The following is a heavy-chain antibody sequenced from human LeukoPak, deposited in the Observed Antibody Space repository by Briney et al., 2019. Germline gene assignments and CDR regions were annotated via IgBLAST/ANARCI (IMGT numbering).Heavy chain of an antibody. D-gene: IGHD2-15*01. CDR1: GFTFSSYW. J-gene: IGHJ4*02. CDR2: INKDGSEK. Sequence: PGGSLRLSCTTSGFTFSSYWMSWVRQAPGKGLEWVANINKDGSEKYYVDSMKGRFTISRDNTKNPLHLQMISLRGEDTAVYYCARDSGPLDSWGQGTLVTVSS. V-gene: IGHV3-7*01. CDR3: ARDSGPLDS.